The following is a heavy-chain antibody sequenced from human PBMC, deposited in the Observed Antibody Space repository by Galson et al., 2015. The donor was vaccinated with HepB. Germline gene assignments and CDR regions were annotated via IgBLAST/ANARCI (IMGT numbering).Heavy chain of an antibody. CDR2: IKQDGSEK. D-gene: IGHD3-16*01. CDR1: GLAFNRDW. CDR3: ASGSGLGVAFDI. J-gene: IGHJ3*02. V-gene: IGHV3-7*03. Sequence: FLRLSCPSSGLAFNRDWKSCVRQAPGKGLEWVANIKQDGSEKYYVDSVKGRFTISRDNAKNSLYLQMNSLRAEDTAVYYCASGSGLGVAFDIWGQGTMVTISS.